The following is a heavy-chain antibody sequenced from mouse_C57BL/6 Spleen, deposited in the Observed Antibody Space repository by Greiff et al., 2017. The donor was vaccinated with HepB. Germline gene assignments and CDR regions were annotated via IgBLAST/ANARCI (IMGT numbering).Heavy chain of an antibody. D-gene: IGHD2-4*01. CDR1: GFNIKDYY. V-gene: IGHV14-2*01. CDR3: AQILYDYDSYFDY. J-gene: IGHJ2*01. CDR2: IDPEDGET. Sequence: VQLQQSGAELVKPGASVKLSCTASGFNIKDYYMHWVKQRTEQGLEWIGRIDPEDGETKYAAKFQGKATITADTSSNTAYLQLSSLTSEDTAVYYCAQILYDYDSYFDYWGQGTTLTVSS.